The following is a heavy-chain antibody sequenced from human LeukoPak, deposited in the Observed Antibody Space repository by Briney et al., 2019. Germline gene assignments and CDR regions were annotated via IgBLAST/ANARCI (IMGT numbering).Heavy chain of an antibody. Sequence: GGSLRLSCAASGFTFSSYWMHWVRQVPGKGLVWVSSINSDGSTTSYADSVKGRFTISRDNAKNTLYLQMNSLRAEDTALYYCTRGGVDYWGQGTLVTVSS. CDR3: TRGGVDY. D-gene: IGHD4-23*01. V-gene: IGHV3-74*01. CDR1: GFTFSSYW. J-gene: IGHJ4*02. CDR2: INSDGSTT.